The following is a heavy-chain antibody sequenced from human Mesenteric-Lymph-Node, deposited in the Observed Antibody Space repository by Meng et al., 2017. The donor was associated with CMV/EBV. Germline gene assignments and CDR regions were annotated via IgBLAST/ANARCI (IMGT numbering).Heavy chain of an antibody. D-gene: IGHD6-13*01. J-gene: IGHJ4*02. CDR2: ISSSAGTI. V-gene: IGHV3-11*01. Sequence: GESLKISCAASGFTFRDYYMSWIRQAPGKGLEWISYISSSAGTIYYADSVKGRFTISRDNAKKSVYLQMNSLRAEDTAVYYCARDSEYSTSPFDYWGQGTLVTVSS. CDR1: GFTFRDYY. CDR3: ARDSEYSTSPFDY.